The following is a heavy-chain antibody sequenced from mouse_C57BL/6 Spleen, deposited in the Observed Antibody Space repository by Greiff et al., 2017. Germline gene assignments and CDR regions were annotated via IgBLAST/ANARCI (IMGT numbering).Heavy chain of an antibody. CDR2: INPYNGGT. Sequence: VQLQQSGPVLVKPGASVKMSCKASGYTFTDYYMNWVKQSHGKSLEWIGVINPYNGGTSYNQKFKGKATLTVDKSSSTAYMELNSLTSKDSAVYYCASSQGVRNFDYWGQGATLTVSS. J-gene: IGHJ2*01. V-gene: IGHV1-19*01. CDR1: GYTFTDYY. CDR3: ASSQGVRNFDY. D-gene: IGHD2-2*01.